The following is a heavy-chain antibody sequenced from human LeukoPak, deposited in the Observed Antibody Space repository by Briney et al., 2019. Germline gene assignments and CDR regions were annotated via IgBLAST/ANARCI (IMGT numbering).Heavy chain of an antibody. J-gene: IGHJ4*02. CDR2: INPNSGGT. Sequence: ASVKVSCKASGHTFTDYYMHWVRQAPGQGFEWMGWINPNSGGTNYAQKFQGRVTMTRDTSISTAYMELTSLRSDDTAVYYCTRGLSIATRPAYYFDYWGQGTLVTLSS. V-gene: IGHV1-2*02. CDR1: GHTFTDYY. CDR3: TRGLSIATRPAYYFDY. D-gene: IGHD6-6*01.